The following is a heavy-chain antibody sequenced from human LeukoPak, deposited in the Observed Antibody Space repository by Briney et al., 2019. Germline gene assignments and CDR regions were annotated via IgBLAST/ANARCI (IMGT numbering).Heavy chain of an antibody. J-gene: IGHJ4*02. CDR2: ISWNSGSI. CDR3: ANNLVRYCSGGSCSGPLGY. V-gene: IGHV3-9*01. CDR1: GFTLDDYA. Sequence: GGSLRLSCAASGFTLDDYAMHWVRQAPGKGLEWVSGISWNSGSIGYADSVKGRFTISRDNAKNSLYLQMNSLRAEDTALYYCANNLVRYCSGGSCSGPLGYWGQGTLVTVSS. D-gene: IGHD2-15*01.